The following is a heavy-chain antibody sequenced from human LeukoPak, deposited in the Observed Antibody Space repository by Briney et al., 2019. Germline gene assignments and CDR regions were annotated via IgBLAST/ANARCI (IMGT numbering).Heavy chain of an antibody. D-gene: IGHD6-13*01. V-gene: IGHV6-1*01. Sequence: SQTLSLTCAISGDSVSSNSAAWNWIRQSPSRGLEWLGRTYYRSKWYNDYAVSVKSRITINPDTSKNQFSLQLNSVTPEDTAVYYCAREFSEAAAGIDRPSNYYMDVWGKGTTVTVSS. CDR2: TYYRSKWYN. J-gene: IGHJ6*03. CDR1: GDSVSSNSAA. CDR3: AREFSEAAAGIDRPSNYYMDV.